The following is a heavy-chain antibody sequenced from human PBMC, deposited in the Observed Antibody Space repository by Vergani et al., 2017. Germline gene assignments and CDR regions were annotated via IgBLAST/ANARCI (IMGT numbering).Heavy chain of an antibody. V-gene: IGHV1-69*13. Sequence: QVQLVQSGAEVKKPGSSVKVSCKASGGTFSSYAISWVRQAPGQGLEWMGRIIPIFGTANDAQKFQGRVTITADESTSTAYMELSSLRSEDTAVYYCARVGYCSSTSCPDAFDIWGQGTMVTVSS. D-gene: IGHD2-2*01. CDR2: IIPIFGTA. J-gene: IGHJ3*02. CDR3: ARVGYCSSTSCPDAFDI. CDR1: GGTFSSYA.